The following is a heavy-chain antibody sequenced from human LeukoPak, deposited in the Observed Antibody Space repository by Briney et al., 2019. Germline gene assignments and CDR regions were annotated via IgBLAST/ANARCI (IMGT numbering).Heavy chain of an antibody. J-gene: IGHJ4*02. CDR3: AKDSEYYDSSGHDY. D-gene: IGHD3-22*01. CDR2: ISGSGGST. CDR1: GFTFSSYA. Sequence: PGGSLRLSCAASGFTFSSYAMSWVRQAPGKGLEWVSAISGSGGSTYYADSVKGRFTISRDNSKNTLYLQMNSLRAEDTAVYYCAKDSEYYDSSGHDYWGQGTLVTVSS. V-gene: IGHV3-23*01.